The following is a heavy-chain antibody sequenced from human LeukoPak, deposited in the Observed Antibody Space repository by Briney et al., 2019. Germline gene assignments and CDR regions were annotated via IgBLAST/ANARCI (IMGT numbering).Heavy chain of an antibody. CDR3: ARRVLRYSPAAFDI. Sequence: SETLSLTCTVSGYSISNGYYWGWVRQPPGKGLEWIGSIYHSGSTYYNPSLKSRVTISVDTSKNQFSLKLSSVTAADTAVYYCARRVLRYSPAAFDIWGQGTMVTVSS. CDR2: IYHSGST. V-gene: IGHV4-38-2*02. J-gene: IGHJ3*02. D-gene: IGHD3-9*01. CDR1: GYSISNGYY.